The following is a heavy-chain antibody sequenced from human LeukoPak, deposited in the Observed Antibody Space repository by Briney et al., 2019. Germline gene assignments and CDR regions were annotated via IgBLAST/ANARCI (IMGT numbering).Heavy chain of an antibody. D-gene: IGHD1-26*01. V-gene: IGHV4-39*01. CDR2: IYYSGST. J-gene: IGHJ4*02. CDR1: GGSISSSSYY. CDR3: ARHSGAPFFDY. Sequence: SETLSLTCTVSGGSISSSSYYWGWIRQPPGKGLEWIGSIYYSGSTYYNPSLKSRVTISVDTSKNQFSLKLSSVTAADTAVYYCARHSGAPFFDYWGQGTLVTVSS.